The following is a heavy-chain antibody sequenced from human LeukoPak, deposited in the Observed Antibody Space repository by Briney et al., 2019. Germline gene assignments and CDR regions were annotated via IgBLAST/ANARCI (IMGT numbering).Heavy chain of an antibody. CDR3: ARDNYYDSSGYYFEPDY. V-gene: IGHV1-46*01. D-gene: IGHD3-22*01. J-gene: IGHJ4*02. CDR2: INPSGGST. Sequence: GASVKVSCKASGYTFTSYYMHWVRQAPGQGLEWMGIINPSGGSTGYAQKFQGRVTMTRDTSTSTVYMELSSLRSEDTAVYYCARDNYYDSSGYYFEPDYWGQGTLVTVSS. CDR1: GYTFTSYY.